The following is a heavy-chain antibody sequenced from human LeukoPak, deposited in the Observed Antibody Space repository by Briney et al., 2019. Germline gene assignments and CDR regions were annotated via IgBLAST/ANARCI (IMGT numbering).Heavy chain of an antibody. CDR2: ISAYNGNT. Sequence: ASVKVSCKSSGYTFTSYGISWVRHAPGQGLEWVGWISAYNGNTNYAQKLQGRVTMTTDTSTSPAYMELRSLRSDDTAVYYCARVLLWFGESPAYFDYWGQGTLVTVSS. CDR3: ARVLLWFGESPAYFDY. D-gene: IGHD3-10*01. J-gene: IGHJ4*02. CDR1: GYTFTSYG. V-gene: IGHV1-18*01.